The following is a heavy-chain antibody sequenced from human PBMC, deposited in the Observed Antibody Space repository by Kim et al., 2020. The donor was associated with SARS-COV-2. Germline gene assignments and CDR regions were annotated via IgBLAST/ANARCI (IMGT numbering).Heavy chain of an antibody. D-gene: IGHD5-18*01. Sequence: SETLSLTCAVYGGSFSGYYWSWIRQPPGKGLEWIGEINHSGSTNYNPSLKSRVTISVDTSKNQFSLKLSSVTAADTAVYYCARGTPKRGYSYVSYGMDVWGQGTTVTVSS. CDR2: INHSGST. CDR3: ARGTPKRGYSYVSYGMDV. V-gene: IGHV4-34*01. CDR1: GGSFSGYY. J-gene: IGHJ6*02.